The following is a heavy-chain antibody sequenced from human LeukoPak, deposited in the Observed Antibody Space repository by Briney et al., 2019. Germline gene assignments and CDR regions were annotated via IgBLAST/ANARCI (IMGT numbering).Heavy chain of an antibody. V-gene: IGHV3-21*01. D-gene: IGHD5-12*01. Sequence: GGSLRLSCAASGFTFSRNWMTWVRQAPGKGLEWASCIGGSGNDKHYIDSVKGRFTISRDNAKNSLFLQMNSLTAEDTAVYYCVRADGSSGSSEYFQHWGQGTLVTVSS. CDR2: IGGSGNDK. CDR3: VRADGSSGSSEYFQH. CDR1: GFTFSRNW. J-gene: IGHJ1*01.